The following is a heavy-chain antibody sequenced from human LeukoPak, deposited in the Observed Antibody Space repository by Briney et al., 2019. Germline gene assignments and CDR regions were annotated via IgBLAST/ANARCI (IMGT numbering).Heavy chain of an antibody. Sequence: GESLKISCKGSGYSFTNYWIGWVRKMPGKGLEWMGFIYPGDSDTRYSPSFQGQVTISADKSISTAYLQWSSLKASDTAIYYCARLSGDGYNYFDYWGQGTLVTVSS. CDR3: ARLSGDGYNYFDY. V-gene: IGHV5-51*01. D-gene: IGHD5-24*01. CDR2: IYPGDSDT. CDR1: GYSFTNYW. J-gene: IGHJ4*02.